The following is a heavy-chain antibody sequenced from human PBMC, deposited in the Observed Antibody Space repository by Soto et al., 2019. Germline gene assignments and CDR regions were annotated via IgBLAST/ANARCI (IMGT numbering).Heavy chain of an antibody. Sequence: SVKVSCKASGGTFSSYAISWVRQAPGQGLEWMGGIIPIFGTANYAQKFQGRVTITADESTSTAYMELSSLRSEDTAVYYCARDPGLRYCSGGSCLIGWFEPWRQGTLVTVSS. CDR1: GGTFSSYA. CDR2: IIPIFGTA. J-gene: IGHJ5*02. D-gene: IGHD2-15*01. V-gene: IGHV1-69*13. CDR3: ARDPGLRYCSGGSCLIGWFEP.